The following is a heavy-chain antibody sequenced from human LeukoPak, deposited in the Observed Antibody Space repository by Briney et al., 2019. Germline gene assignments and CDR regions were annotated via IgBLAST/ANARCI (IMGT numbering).Heavy chain of an antibody. V-gene: IGHV3-7*01. D-gene: IGHD3-9*01. CDR2: IKQDGSEK. Sequence: GGSLRLSRAASGFTFSSYWMSWVRQAPGKGLEWVANIKQDGSEKYYVDSVKGRFTISRDNAKNSLYLQMNSLRAEDTAVYYCARDARYCDWLLSRYFDYWGQGTLVTVSS. CDR1: GFTFSSYW. CDR3: ARDARYCDWLLSRYFDY. J-gene: IGHJ4*02.